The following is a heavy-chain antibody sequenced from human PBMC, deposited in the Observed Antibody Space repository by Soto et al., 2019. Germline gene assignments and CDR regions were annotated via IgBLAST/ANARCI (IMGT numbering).Heavy chain of an antibody. CDR1: GFTFSSYS. CDR3: ARVWQQLVYPYDY. J-gene: IGHJ4*02. D-gene: IGHD6-13*01. V-gene: IGHV3-21*04. CDR2: ISSSSSYI. Sequence: EVQLVESGGGLVKPGGSLRLSCAASGFTFSSYSMNWVRQAPGKGLEWVSSISSSSSYIYYADSVKGRFTISRDNAKNSLYLQMNSLRAEDTAVYYCARVWQQLVYPYDYWGQGTLVTVSS.